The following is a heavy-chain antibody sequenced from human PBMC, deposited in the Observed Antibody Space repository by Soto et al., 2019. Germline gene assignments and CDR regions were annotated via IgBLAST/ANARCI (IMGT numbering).Heavy chain of an antibody. J-gene: IGHJ6*02. CDR3: TRNCPTASCYIRSGMDV. Sequence: EVQLLESGGGLVQPGGSLRLSCAASGFTFSSYAMTWVRQAPGKGLEWVSTISGSGGTTYYADSVRGRFTISRDNSKNTLYRQRNTPRAEDTALYPCTRNCPTASCYIRSGMDVWGQGTTVTVSS. V-gene: IGHV3-23*01. CDR2: ISGSGGTT. CDR1: GFTFSSYA. D-gene: IGHD2-2*02.